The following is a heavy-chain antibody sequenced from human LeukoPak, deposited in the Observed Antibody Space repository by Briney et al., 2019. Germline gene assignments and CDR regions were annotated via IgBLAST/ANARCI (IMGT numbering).Heavy chain of an antibody. CDR1: GGSISSYY. Sequence: LSLTCTVSGGSISSYYWSWFRQAPGKGLEWVGYIRNKDYGETTEYAASVKGRSTISRDDSESIAYLQIHSLKTEDTGVYYCSRAVRVSGDTFDFWGQGTMVTVSS. J-gene: IGHJ3*01. CDR2: IRNKDYGETT. V-gene: IGHV3-49*03. CDR3: SRAVRVSGDTFDF.